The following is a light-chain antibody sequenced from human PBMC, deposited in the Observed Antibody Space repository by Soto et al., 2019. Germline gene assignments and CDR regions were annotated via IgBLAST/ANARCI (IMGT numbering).Light chain of an antibody. J-gene: IGKJ1*01. Sequence: DIQMTQSPSTLSASVGDRVIITCRASQSISTWLAWHQQKPGKAPKLLISKASSLESGVPSRFSGSGSGTEFTLTISSLQPDDFATYYCQQYNSFRAFGQGTKVDNK. CDR3: QQYNSFRA. V-gene: IGKV1-5*03. CDR2: KAS. CDR1: QSISTW.